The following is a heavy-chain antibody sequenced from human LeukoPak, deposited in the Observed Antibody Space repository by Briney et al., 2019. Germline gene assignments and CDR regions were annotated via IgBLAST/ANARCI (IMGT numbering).Heavy chain of an antibody. D-gene: IGHD3-10*01. CDR1: GGSISSSSYY. CDR2: IYYSGST. Sequence: SETLSLTCTVSGGSISSSSYYWGWIRQPPGQGLEWIGSIYYSGSTYYNPSLKSRVTISVDTSKNQFSLKLSSVTAADTAVYYCARDRRLDYGSGSYYNGVDYWGQGTLVTVSS. CDR3: ARDRRLDYGSGSYYNGVDY. V-gene: IGHV4-39*07. J-gene: IGHJ4*02.